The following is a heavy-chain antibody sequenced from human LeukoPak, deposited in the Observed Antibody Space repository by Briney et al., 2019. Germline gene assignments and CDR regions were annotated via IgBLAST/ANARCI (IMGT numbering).Heavy chain of an antibody. CDR1: GGSFSGYY. V-gene: IGHV4-34*01. D-gene: IGHD6-19*01. Sequence: SETLSLTCAVYGGSFSGYYWSWIRQPPGKGLEWIGEINHSGSTNYNPSLKSRVTISVDTSKNQFSLKLSSVTAADTALYYCARPREQWLGNDAFDMWGQGTMVTVSS. CDR3: ARPREQWLGNDAFDM. J-gene: IGHJ3*02. CDR2: INHSGST.